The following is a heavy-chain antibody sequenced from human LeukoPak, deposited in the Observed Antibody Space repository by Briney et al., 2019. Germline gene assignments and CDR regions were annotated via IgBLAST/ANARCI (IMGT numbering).Heavy chain of an antibody. CDR3: ARDRVSADYLYYYYYYMDV. J-gene: IGHJ6*03. D-gene: IGHD4-11*01. V-gene: IGHV4-4*07. CDR1: GGSISSYY. Sequence: SETLSLTCTVSGGSISSYYWSWIRQPAGKGLEWIGRIYTSGSTNYNPSLKSRVTMSVDTSKNQFSLKLSSVTAADTPVYYCARDRVSADYLYYYYYYMDVWGKGTTVTVSS. CDR2: IYTSGST.